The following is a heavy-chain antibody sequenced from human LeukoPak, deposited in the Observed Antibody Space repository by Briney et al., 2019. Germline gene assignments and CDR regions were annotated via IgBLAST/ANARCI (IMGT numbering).Heavy chain of an antibody. CDR2: ISRTGSHT. CDR1: GITFSDTW. Sequence: PGGSLRLSCAASGITFSDTWMSWVRQAPGKGLEWLSYISRTGSHTPYADSVKGRFTVSRDNAKNSLSLELNSLRVDDTAIYYCARVGSTAEAGTPDYWGQGTLVTVSS. CDR3: ARVGSTAEAGTPDY. J-gene: IGHJ4*02. D-gene: IGHD6-13*01. V-gene: IGHV3-11*06.